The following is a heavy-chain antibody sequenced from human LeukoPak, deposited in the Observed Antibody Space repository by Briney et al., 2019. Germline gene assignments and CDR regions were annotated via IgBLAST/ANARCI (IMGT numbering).Heavy chain of an antibody. J-gene: IGHJ5*02. Sequence: TGGSLTLSCAASGFTFSSYSLNWVRQAPGKGLEWVSYISPSSSSMYYADSVKGRFTISRDNARNSLYLQMNSLSTEDTALYYCARDAASGNNWFDPWGQGTLVTVSS. D-gene: IGHD3-3*01. CDR1: GFTFSSYS. CDR2: ISPSSSSM. CDR3: ARDAASGNNWFDP. V-gene: IGHV3-48*01.